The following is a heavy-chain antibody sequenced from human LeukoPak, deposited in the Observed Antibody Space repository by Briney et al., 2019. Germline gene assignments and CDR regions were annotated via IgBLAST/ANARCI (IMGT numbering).Heavy chain of an antibody. CDR1: GFTFSNSA. CDR3: AADLPYSNYGPLDY. J-gene: IGHJ4*02. Sequence: GASVKVSCKASGFTFSNSAVQWVRQARGQRLEWIGWIVVGSGNTNYAQKFQERVTITGDMSTNTAYLGLSSLRSEDTAVYYCAADLPYSNYGPLDYWGQGTLVTVSS. CDR2: IVVGSGNT. D-gene: IGHD4-11*01. V-gene: IGHV1-58*01.